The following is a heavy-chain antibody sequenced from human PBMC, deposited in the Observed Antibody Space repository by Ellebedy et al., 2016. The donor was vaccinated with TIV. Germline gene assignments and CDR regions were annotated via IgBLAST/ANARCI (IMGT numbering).Heavy chain of an antibody. CDR2: IWYDGSNR. CDR3: ARRGNYLGDAFDM. J-gene: IGHJ3*02. Sequence: GESLKISXAASGFTFSNYGMHWVRQAPGKGLEWVAGIWYDGSNRNYADSVKGRFTISRDNAKNSLYLQMNSLRDEDTALYYCARRGNYLGDAFDMWGHGAVVIVSS. D-gene: IGHD1-26*01. CDR1: GFTFSNYG. V-gene: IGHV3-33*01.